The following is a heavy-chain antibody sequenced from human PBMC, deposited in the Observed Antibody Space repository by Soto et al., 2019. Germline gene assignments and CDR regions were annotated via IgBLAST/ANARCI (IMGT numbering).Heavy chain of an antibody. CDR3: AKDQSAGSKSDY. CDR1: GFTFSSYG. D-gene: IGHD4-4*01. CDR2: ISYDGSNK. Sequence: PGGSLRLSCAASGFTFSSYGMHWVRQAPGKGLEWVAVISYDGSNKYYADSVKGRFTISRDNSKNTLYLQMNSLRAEDTAVYYCAKDQSAGSKSDYWGEGTLVTVSS. V-gene: IGHV3-30*18. J-gene: IGHJ4*02.